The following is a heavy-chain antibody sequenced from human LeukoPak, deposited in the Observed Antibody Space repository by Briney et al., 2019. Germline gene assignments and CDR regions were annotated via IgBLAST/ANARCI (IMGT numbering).Heavy chain of an antibody. J-gene: IGHJ4*01. V-gene: IGHV3-48*02. Sequence: AGGSLRLSCAASGFTFSNYNMNWVRQAPGKGLEWVSYISSSPSIVYYADSVKGRFTISRDNAKNSLYLQMNSLRDEDTAVYYCARDPLTSGSCIDYWGQGILVTVSS. CDR1: GFTFSNYN. CDR2: ISSSPSIV. D-gene: IGHD3-10*01. CDR3: ARDPLTSGSCIDY.